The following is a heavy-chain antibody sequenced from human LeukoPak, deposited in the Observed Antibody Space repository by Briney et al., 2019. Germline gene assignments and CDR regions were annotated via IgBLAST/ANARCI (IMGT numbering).Heavy chain of an antibody. J-gene: IGHJ6*03. V-gene: IGHV4-61*02. CDR1: GVSISSGSYY. CDR3: ARDVVPAARRYYYYYMDV. Sequence: SETLSLTCTVSGVSISSGSYYWSWIRQPAGKGLEWIGRIYTSGSTNYNPSLKSRVTISVDTSKNQISLKLSSVTAADTAVYYCARDVVPAARRYYYYYMDVWGKGTTVTVSS. CDR2: IYTSGST. D-gene: IGHD2-2*01.